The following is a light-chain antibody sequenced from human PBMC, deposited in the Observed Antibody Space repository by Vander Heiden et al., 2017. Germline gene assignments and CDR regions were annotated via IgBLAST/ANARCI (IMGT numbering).Light chain of an antibody. Sequence: EIVLTQSPATLSLSPGERATLSCRASQSVSRYLAWYQQTPGQAPRLLKYDASNRASGSPARFTATRSGTDCTLRMIILKPEDITVGYVQQCWKCQSTFGQGTRLEIK. CDR1: QSVSRY. CDR2: DAS. CDR3: QQCWKCQST. V-gene: IGKV3-11*01. J-gene: IGKJ5*01.